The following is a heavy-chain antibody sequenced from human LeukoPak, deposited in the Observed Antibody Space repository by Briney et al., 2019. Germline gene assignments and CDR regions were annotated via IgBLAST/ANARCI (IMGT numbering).Heavy chain of an antibody. CDR1: GFTFSSYG. CDR3: AKDLTTVVTPVAFDI. CDR2: IRYDGSNK. V-gene: IGHV3-30*02. Sequence: GGSLRLSCAASGFTFSSYGMHWVRQAPGKGLEWVAFIRYDGSNKYYADSVKGRFTISRDNSENTLYLQMNSLRAEDTAVYYCAKDLTTVVTPVAFDIWGQGTMVTVSS. J-gene: IGHJ3*02. D-gene: IGHD4-23*01.